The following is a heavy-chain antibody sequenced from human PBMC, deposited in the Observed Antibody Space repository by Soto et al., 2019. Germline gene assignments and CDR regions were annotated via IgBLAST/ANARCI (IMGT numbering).Heavy chain of an antibody. D-gene: IGHD3-22*01. V-gene: IGHV4-59*01. CDR2: IYYSGST. Sequence: PSETLSLTCTVSGGSISSYYWSWIRQPPGKGLEWIGYIYYSGSTNYNPSLKSRVTISVDTSKNQFSLKLSSVTAADTAVYYCATTMIVVGDTNSYYGRDVWVQGTTVIVSS. CDR1: GGSISSYY. CDR3: ATTMIVVGDTNSYYGRDV. J-gene: IGHJ6*02.